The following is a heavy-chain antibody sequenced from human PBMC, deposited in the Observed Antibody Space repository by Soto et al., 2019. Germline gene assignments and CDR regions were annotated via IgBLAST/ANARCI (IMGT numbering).Heavy chain of an antibody. D-gene: IGHD5-12*01. J-gene: IGHJ6*02. Sequence: ASVKVSCKASGYTFTSYDINWVRQATGQGLEWMGWMNPNSGNTGYAQKFQGRVTMTRNTSISTAYMELSSLRSEDTAVYYCARDTGGYDYYYNYGMDVWGQGTTVTVSS. V-gene: IGHV1-8*01. CDR1: GYTFTSYD. CDR3: ARDTGGYDYYYNYGMDV. CDR2: MNPNSGNT.